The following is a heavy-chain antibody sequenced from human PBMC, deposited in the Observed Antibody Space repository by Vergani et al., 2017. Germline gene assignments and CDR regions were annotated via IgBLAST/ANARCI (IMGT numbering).Heavy chain of an antibody. D-gene: IGHD4-17*01. V-gene: IGHV3-7*03. Sequence: VQLQQWGAGLLKPSETLSLTCAVYGGSFSGYYWSWVRQAPGKGLEWVANIKQDGSEKYYVDSVKGRFTISRDNAKNSLYLQMNSLRAEDTAVYYCARYGDYVYAFDIWGQGTMVTVSS. J-gene: IGHJ3*02. CDR3: ARYGDYVYAFDI. CDR2: IKQDGSEK. CDR1: GGSFSGYY.